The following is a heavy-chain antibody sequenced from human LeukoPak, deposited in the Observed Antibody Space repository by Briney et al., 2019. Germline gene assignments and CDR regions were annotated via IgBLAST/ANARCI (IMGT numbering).Heavy chain of an antibody. J-gene: IGHJ5*02. CDR3: AREEVVPAATDGAYNWFDP. V-gene: IGHV4-4*07. Sequence: PSETLSLTCTVSGGSISSYYWTWIRQPAGKGLEWIGRIYTSGSTNYNPSLKSRVTMSVDTSKNQFSLKLGSVTAADTAVYYCAREEVVPAATDGAYNWFDPWGQGTLVTVSS. CDR1: GGSISSYY. CDR2: IYTSGST. D-gene: IGHD2-2*01.